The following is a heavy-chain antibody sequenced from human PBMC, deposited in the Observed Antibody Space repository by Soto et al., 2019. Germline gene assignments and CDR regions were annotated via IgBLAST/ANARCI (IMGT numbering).Heavy chain of an antibody. J-gene: IGHJ6*02. D-gene: IGHD5-18*01. CDR1: GGSISSSNW. Sequence: PSETLSLTCAVSGGSISSSNWWSWVRQPPGKGLEWIGEIYHSGSTNYNPSLKSRVTISVDKSKNQFSLKLSSVTAADTAVYYCARKIEGYPTYYGMDVWGQGTTVTVSS. V-gene: IGHV4-4*02. CDR3: ARKIEGYPTYYGMDV. CDR2: IYHSGST.